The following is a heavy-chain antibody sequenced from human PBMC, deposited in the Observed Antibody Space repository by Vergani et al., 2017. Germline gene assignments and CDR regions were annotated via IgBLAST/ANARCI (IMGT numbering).Heavy chain of an antibody. D-gene: IGHD4-23*01. CDR2: IYVSGIT. Sequence: QVQLQESGPGLVKPSQTLSLTCTVSGASINNDFYYWHWIRQPAGKGLEWIGRIYVSGITDYNSSLQSRVSMSVDTSKNQFSLTLTSVNAADTAVYYCARDNKQLRPRAFDLCGQGKMVTVSS. CDR1: GASINNDFYY. V-gene: IGHV4-61*02. J-gene: IGHJ3*01. CDR3: ARDNKQLRPRAFDL.